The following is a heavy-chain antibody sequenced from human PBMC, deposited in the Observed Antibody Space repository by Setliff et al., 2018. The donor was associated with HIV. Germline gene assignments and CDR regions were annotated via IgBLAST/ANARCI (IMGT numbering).Heavy chain of an antibody. CDR3: ARDKLAMVRRNGMDV. Sequence: PGGSLRLSCAASGFIFSNYAMQWVRQVPGKGLEWVAAITSDGSNEYYADSVKGRFTISRDNSKNTLYVQMNSLRVEDTAVYYCARDKLAMVRRNGMDVWGQGTTVTVSS. J-gene: IGHJ6*02. V-gene: IGHV3-30*04. D-gene: IGHD3-10*01. CDR1: GFIFSNYA. CDR2: ITSDGSNE.